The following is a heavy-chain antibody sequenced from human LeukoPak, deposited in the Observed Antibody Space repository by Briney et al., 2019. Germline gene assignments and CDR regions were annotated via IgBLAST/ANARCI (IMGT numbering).Heavy chain of an antibody. CDR2: THHSGAT. V-gene: IGHV4-38-2*01. Sequence: SETLSLTCSVSGYSISSGYNWGWIRQPPGKGPEWIGSTHHSGATFYNPSLKSRVTISVDTSKNQVSLKLSSVTAADTAVYYCARRPYDSSGYYPYWYFDLWGRGTLVTVSS. D-gene: IGHD3-22*01. CDR1: GYSISSGYN. CDR3: ARRPYDSSGYYPYWYFDL. J-gene: IGHJ2*01.